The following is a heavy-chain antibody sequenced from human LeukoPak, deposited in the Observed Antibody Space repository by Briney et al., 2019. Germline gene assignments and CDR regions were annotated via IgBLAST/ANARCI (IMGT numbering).Heavy chain of an antibody. CDR2: IIPIFGTA. CDR3: ARTDYYDSSGTLVLGNLFDY. J-gene: IGHJ4*02. D-gene: IGHD3-22*01. CDR1: GGTFSSYD. Sequence: ASVKVSCKASGGTFSSYDISWVRQAPGQGLEWMGGIIPIFGTANYAQKFQGRVTITTDESTSTAYMELSSLRSEDTAVYYCARTDYYDSSGTLVLGNLFDYWGQGTLVTVSS. V-gene: IGHV1-69*05.